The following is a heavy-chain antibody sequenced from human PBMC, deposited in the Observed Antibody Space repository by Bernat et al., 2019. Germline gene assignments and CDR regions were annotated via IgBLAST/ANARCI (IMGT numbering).Heavy chain of an antibody. D-gene: IGHD6-19*01. CDR3: AKDSADSSGWYTTLYYYGMDV. V-gene: IGHV3-23*01. J-gene: IGHJ6*02. Sequence: EVQLLESGGGLVQPGGSLRLSCAASGFTFSSYAMSWVRQAPGKGLEWVSAISGSGGSTYYADSVKGRFTISRDKSKSTLYLQMNSLRAEDTAVYYCAKDSADSSGWYTTLYYYGMDVWGQGTTVTVSS. CDR1: GFTFSSYA. CDR2: ISGSGGST.